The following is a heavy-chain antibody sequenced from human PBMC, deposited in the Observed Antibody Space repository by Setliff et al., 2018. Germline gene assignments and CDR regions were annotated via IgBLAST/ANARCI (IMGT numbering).Heavy chain of an antibody. V-gene: IGHV4-38-2*02. D-gene: IGHD3-16*01. J-gene: IGHJ4*02. Sequence: SETLSLTCTVSGYSISSGYYWGWIRQPPGKGLEWIGSIYHSGSTYYNPSPKSRVTISVDTSKNQFSLKLSSVTAADTAVYYWAREFGLQYYFDYWGQGTLVTVSS. CDR2: IYHSGST. CDR1: GYSISSGYY. CDR3: AREFGLQYYFDY.